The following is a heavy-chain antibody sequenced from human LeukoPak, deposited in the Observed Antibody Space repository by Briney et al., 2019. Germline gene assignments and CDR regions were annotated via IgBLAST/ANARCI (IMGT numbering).Heavy chain of an antibody. J-gene: IGHJ4*02. CDR3: ASLARDY. CDR1: GFIVINTY. CDR2: IHNDGST. Sequence: GGSLRLSCAASGFIVINTYMTWVRQAPGKGLEWVSVIHNDGSTYYADSVKGRFTISRDNSKNMLFLRMNSLRVEDTAVYFCASLARDYWGQGTLVSVSS. D-gene: IGHD3-3*02. V-gene: IGHV3-53*01.